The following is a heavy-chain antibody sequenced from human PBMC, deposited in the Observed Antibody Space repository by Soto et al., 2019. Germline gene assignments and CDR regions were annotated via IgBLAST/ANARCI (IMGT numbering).Heavy chain of an antibody. Sequence: SSETLSLTCTVSGGSISGYYWSWIRQPPGKGLEWISYIYYSGSTNYNPHLRSRVTISVDTSKNQFSLRLISVTAADTAVDYCARVKGTVGDVFDIGGQGTMVTVSS. D-gene: IGHD1-26*01. J-gene: IGHJ3*02. CDR1: GGSISGYY. V-gene: IGHV4-59*01. CDR3: ARVKGTVGDVFDI. CDR2: IYYSGST.